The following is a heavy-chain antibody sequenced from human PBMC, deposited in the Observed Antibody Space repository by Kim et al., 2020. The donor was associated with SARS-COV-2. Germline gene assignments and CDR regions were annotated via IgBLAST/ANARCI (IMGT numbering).Heavy chain of an antibody. CDR3: ARGEYSSSSGAYYFDY. Sequence: SVKGRFTISRDKSKNTLYLQMNSLRAEDTAVYYCARGEYSSSSGAYYFDYWGQGTLVTVSS. D-gene: IGHD6-6*01. V-gene: IGHV3-53*01. J-gene: IGHJ4*02.